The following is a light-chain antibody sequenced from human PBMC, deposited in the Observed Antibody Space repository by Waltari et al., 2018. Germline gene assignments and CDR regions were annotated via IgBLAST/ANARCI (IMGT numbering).Light chain of an antibody. CDR1: QSVSSSY. CDR2: GAS. J-gene: IGKJ2*01. CDR3: QQYGSSPRYT. V-gene: IGKV3-20*01. Sequence: ETVLTPSPGTLSLSPGESATLTCRASQSVSSSYLAWYQQKPGQAPRLLIYGASSRATGIPDRFSGSGSGTDFTLTISRLEPEDFAVYYCQQYGSSPRYTFGQGTKLEIK.